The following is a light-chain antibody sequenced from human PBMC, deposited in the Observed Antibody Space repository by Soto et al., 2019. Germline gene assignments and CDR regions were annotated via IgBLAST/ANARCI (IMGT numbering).Light chain of an antibody. J-gene: IGKJ2*01. CDR3: QQYGSSPPYT. CDR1: QSVSSSY. V-gene: IGKV3-20*01. Sequence: EIVLTQSPGTLSLSPGERATLSCRASQSVSSSYLAWYQQKPGQAPRLLIYGASSRATGIPDRFSGSGSGTAFPLTIGGLEPEDFAVYYCQQYGSSPPYTFGQGTKLEIK. CDR2: GAS.